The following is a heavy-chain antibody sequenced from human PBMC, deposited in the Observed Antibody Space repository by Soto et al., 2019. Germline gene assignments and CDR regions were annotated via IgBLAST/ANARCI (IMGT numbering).Heavy chain of an antibody. J-gene: IGHJ6*02. V-gene: IGHV4-31*03. Sequence: SETLSLTCTVSGGSISSGGYYWRWIRQHPGKGLEWIGYIYYSGSTYYNPSLKSRVTISVDTSKNQFSLKLSSVTAADTAVYYCASLPRYSRSWYVYYSGMDVWGQGTTVTVS. D-gene: IGHD6-13*01. CDR3: ASLPRYSRSWYVYYSGMDV. CDR2: IYYSGST. CDR1: GGSISSGGYY.